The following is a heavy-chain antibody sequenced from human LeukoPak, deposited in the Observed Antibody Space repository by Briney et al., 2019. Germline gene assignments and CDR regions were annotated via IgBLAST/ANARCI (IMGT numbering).Heavy chain of an antibody. CDR3: ARQRVYSGTSALYAFDI. CDR2: IYPGDSDT. V-gene: IGHV5-51*01. CDR1: GYIFTTYW. Sequence: AESLKISCKGAGYIFTTYWIGWVRQMPGKGLEWMGIIYPGDSDTRYSPSFQGQVTISADKSINTAYLQWSSLKASDTAMYYCARQRVYSGTSALYAFDIWGQGTMVTVSS. J-gene: IGHJ3*02. D-gene: IGHD4-23*01.